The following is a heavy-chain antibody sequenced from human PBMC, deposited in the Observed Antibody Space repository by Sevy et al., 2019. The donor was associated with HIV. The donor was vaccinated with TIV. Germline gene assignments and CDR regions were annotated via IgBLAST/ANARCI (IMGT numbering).Heavy chain of an antibody. CDR2: IYSSGST. V-gene: IGHV4-59*13. CDR1: GGSISSYY. J-gene: IGHJ4*02. Sequence: SETLSLTCTASGGSISSYYWSWIRQPPGKGLEWVGYIYSSGSTNYNPSLKSRVTISVDTSKNQFSLKLSSVTAADTAVYYCARVGLARYFFDSWGQGNLVTVSS. CDR3: ARVGLARYFFDS.